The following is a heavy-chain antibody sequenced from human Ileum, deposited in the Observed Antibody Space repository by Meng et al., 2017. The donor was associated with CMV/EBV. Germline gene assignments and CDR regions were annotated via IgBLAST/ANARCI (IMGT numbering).Heavy chain of an antibody. CDR1: GDG. J-gene: IGHJ4*02. D-gene: IGHD3-22*01. CDR3: AKDFTYYYETSGYYPPYYFDY. CDR2: ISYDGSKK. V-gene: IGHV3-30*18. Sequence: GDGMHWVRQAPGKGLKWVALISYDGSKKYYADSVKGRFTISRDNFKNTLYLQMNSLRAEDTAVYYCAKDFTYYYETSGYYPPYYFDYWGQGTLVTVSS.